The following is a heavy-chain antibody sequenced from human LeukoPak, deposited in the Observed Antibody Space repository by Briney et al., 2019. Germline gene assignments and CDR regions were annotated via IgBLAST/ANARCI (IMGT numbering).Heavy chain of an antibody. CDR3: AREMGAATTYFDY. CDR1: GFTFSSSA. V-gene: IGHV3-23*03. J-gene: IGHJ4*02. Sequence: GGSLRLSCAASGFTFSSSAMSWVRQAPGKGLEWVSVLYSGGKTYYADSAKGRFTISRDSSTNTLYLQMGSLRPEDTAVYYCAREMGAATTYFDYWGQGTLVIVSS. CDR2: LYSGGKT. D-gene: IGHD1-1*01.